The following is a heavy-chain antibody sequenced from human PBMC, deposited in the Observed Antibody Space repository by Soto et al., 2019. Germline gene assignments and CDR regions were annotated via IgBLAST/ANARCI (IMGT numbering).Heavy chain of an antibody. V-gene: IGHV4-61*01. CDR2: IYFSGTT. CDR1: GGSVSSSSYY. J-gene: IGHJ1*01. Sequence: QVQLQESGPGLVKPSETLSLTCTVSGGSVSSSSYYWTWIRQSPGKGLEWIGYIYFSGTTEYNPDLKSRVTISSDTSKNQFSLKMNSLIVADTAVYFCAREGKHASMIRGFDTWGQGTLVTV. D-gene: IGHD3-10*01. CDR3: AREGKHASMIRGFDT.